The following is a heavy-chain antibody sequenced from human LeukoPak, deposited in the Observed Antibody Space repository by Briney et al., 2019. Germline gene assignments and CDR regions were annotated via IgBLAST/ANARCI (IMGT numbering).Heavy chain of an antibody. D-gene: IGHD5-24*01. CDR3: ARVMATISQDYFDY. J-gene: IGHJ4*02. CDR2: ISYDGSNK. Sequence: PGGSLRLSCAASGFTFSSFAMHWVRQAPGKGLEWVAVISYDGSNKYYADSVKGRFTISRDNSKNTLYLQMNSLRAEDTAVYYCARVMATISQDYFDYGGRGPLVTVSS. CDR1: GFTFSSFA. V-gene: IGHV3-30*04.